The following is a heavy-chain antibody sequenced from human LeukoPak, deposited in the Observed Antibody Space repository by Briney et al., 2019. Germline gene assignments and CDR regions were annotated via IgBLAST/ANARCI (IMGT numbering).Heavy chain of an antibody. CDR1: GYSFTDYY. V-gene: IGHV1-2*02. Sequence: ASVNVSCKTSGYSFTDYYMHWVRQAPGQGLEWMGWINPKSGGTSSAQKFQGRVTMTRDTSITTVYMEVSWLTSDDTAIYYCARADRLDGGPYLIGPWGQGTLVTVSS. D-gene: IGHD2-21*01. J-gene: IGHJ5*02. CDR2: INPKSGGT. CDR3: ARADRLDGGPYLIGP.